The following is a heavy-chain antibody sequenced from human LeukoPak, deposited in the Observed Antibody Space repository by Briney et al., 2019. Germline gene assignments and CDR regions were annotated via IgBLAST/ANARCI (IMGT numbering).Heavy chain of an antibody. Sequence: GESLKISCKGSGYTFTNYWIGWGRQMPGKGLEWMGIIYPDDSETAFSPSFQGQVTISADKSINTAFLQWSSLKASDTAMYYCGRSQDSSSDSFDVWGQGTMVTVSS. V-gene: IGHV5-51*01. CDR2: IYPDDSET. J-gene: IGHJ3*01. D-gene: IGHD6-13*01. CDR1: GYTFTNYW. CDR3: GRSQDSSSDSFDV.